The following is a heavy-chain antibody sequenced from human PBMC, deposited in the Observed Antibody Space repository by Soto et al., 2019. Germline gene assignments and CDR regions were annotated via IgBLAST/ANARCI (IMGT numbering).Heavy chain of an antibody. CDR1: GYTFTSNA. D-gene: IGHD6-13*01. J-gene: IGHJ4*02. CDR3: ASPLSLYSSSWYYFDY. CDR2: INAGNGNT. Sequence: ASVKVSCKASGYTFTSNAMHWVSQAPGQRLEWMGWINAGNGNTKYSQKFQGRVTITRDTSASTAYMELSSLRSEDTAVYYCASPLSLYSSSWYYFDYWGQGTLVTVSS. V-gene: IGHV1-3*01.